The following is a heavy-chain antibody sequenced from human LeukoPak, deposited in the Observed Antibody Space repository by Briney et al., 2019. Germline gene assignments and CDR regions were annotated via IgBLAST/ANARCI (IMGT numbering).Heavy chain of an antibody. D-gene: IGHD3-22*01. V-gene: IGHV4-59*01. CDR2: IYYSGST. CDR3: ARDRGYYYDSSGYYYVDHYFDY. Sequence: SETLSLTCTVSGGSISSYYWSWIRQPPGKGLEWIGYIYYSGSTNYNPSLKSRVTISVDTSKNQFSLKLSSVTAADTAVYYCARDRGYYYDSSGYYYVDHYFDYWGQGTLVTVSS. J-gene: IGHJ4*02. CDR1: GGSISSYY.